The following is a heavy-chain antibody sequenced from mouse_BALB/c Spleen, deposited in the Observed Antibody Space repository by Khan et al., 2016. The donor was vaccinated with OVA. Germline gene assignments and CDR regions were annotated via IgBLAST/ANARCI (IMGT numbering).Heavy chain of an antibody. D-gene: IGHD1-3*01. CDR3: ERGANYMDY. J-gene: IGHJ4*01. CDR1: GYSITSGYS. V-gene: IGHV3-1*02. Sequence: EVQLQESGPDLVKPSQSLSLTCTVTGYSITSGYSWHWIRQFPGNQLGWLGYISSSGIINFNPSLKSRVSITRDTSTHQFFLQLNSLTAEDTATSDCERGANYMDYWGQGTSVTVSS. CDR2: ISSSGII.